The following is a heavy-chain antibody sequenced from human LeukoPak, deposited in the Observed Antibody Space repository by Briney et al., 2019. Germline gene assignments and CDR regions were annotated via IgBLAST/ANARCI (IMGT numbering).Heavy chain of an antibody. V-gene: IGHV4-59*12. D-gene: IGHD3-3*01. CDR1: GGSISSYY. CDR2: IYYSGST. Sequence: SETLSLTCTVSGGSISSYYWSWIRQPPGKGLEWIGYIYYSGSTNYNPSLKSRVTISVDTSKNQFSLKLTSVTAADTAVYYCARAEITIFGVVNPPDYWGQGTLVTVSS. J-gene: IGHJ4*02. CDR3: ARAEITIFGVVNPPDY.